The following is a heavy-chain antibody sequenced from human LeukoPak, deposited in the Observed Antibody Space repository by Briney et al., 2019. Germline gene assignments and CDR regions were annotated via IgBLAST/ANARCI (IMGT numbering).Heavy chain of an antibody. CDR2: IRYDGSNK. V-gene: IGHV3-30*02. Sequence: GGSLRLSCAASGFIFSSYGMHWVRQAPGKGLEWVAFIRYDGSNKYYADSVKGRFTISRDNSRNTLYLQMNSLRAEDTAVYYCAKDQRKIAAAGRNNWYFDLWGRGTLVTVSS. D-gene: IGHD6-13*01. CDR3: AKDQRKIAAAGRNNWYFDL. CDR1: GFIFSSYG. J-gene: IGHJ2*01.